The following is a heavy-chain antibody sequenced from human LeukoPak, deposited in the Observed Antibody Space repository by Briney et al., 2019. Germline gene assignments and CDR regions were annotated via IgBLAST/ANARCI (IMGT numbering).Heavy chain of an antibody. CDR3: ARRGEFSEFDY. CDR1: DGSITVLS. V-gene: IGHV4-59*11. J-gene: IGHJ4*02. CDR2: MYSGGTT. D-gene: IGHD3-16*01. Sequence: SGTLSLTSLLSDGSITVLSWGCIRQLDGCLRDWIGYMYSGGTTNYSPSLKSRVTISEDTSKNQFSLKLTSVTAADTAVYYCARRGEFSEFDYWGQGTLVTVSS.